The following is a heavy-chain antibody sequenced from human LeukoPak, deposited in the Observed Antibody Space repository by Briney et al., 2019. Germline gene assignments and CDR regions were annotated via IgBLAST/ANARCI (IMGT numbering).Heavy chain of an antibody. Sequence: SETLSLTCTVSVGSISSYYWSWIRQPPGKGLEWIGYIYYSGSNNYDPSLKSRVTISVDTSKNQFSLKVSSVTAADTAVYYCARSHSVWTSFDYWGQGTLVTVSS. CDR2: IYYSGSN. CDR3: ARSHSVWTSFDY. D-gene: IGHD3/OR15-3a*01. J-gene: IGHJ4*02. V-gene: IGHV4-59*01. CDR1: VGSISSYY.